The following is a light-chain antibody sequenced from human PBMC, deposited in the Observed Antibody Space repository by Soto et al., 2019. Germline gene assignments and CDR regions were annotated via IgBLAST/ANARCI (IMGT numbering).Light chain of an antibody. CDR2: RAS. Sequence: NVLTQSPGTLSLSPLQIATLSFRASQSLSGNYLAWYQQKPGQAPRVLIYRASIRATGISDRFSGSGSGTDFTLTISRLEPEDFAVYYCQHYGASPWTFGQGTKVDIK. J-gene: IGKJ1*01. CDR1: QSLSGNY. V-gene: IGKV3-20*01. CDR3: QHYGASPWT.